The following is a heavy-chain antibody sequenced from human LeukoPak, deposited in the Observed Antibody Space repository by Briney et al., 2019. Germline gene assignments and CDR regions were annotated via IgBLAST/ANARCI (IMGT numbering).Heavy chain of an antibody. Sequence: SETPSLTCAVYGGSFSDFYWSWIRQPPGKGLEWIGEINHSGGTNYNPSLKSRVTISVDTSKNQFSLKLSSVTAADTAVYYCARSDCSSTSCYLGYWGQGTLVTVSS. CDR3: ARSDCSSTSCYLGY. CDR2: INHSGGT. V-gene: IGHV4-34*01. J-gene: IGHJ4*02. CDR1: GGSFSDFY. D-gene: IGHD2-2*01.